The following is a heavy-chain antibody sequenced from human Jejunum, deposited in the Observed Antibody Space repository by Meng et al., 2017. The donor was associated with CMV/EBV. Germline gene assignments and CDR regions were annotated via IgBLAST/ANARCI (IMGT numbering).Heavy chain of an antibody. J-gene: IGHJ4*02. Sequence: PSCTVSDASISSYYSSWIRQPPGKGLEWIGYIYYSGATNYNPSLKSRVTMSVDTSKSQFSLKLSSVSAADTAVYYCARGRSSNFDFWGQGTLVTVSS. CDR1: DASISSYY. D-gene: IGHD2-2*01. CDR2: IYYSGAT. V-gene: IGHV4-59*01. CDR3: ARGRSSNFDF.